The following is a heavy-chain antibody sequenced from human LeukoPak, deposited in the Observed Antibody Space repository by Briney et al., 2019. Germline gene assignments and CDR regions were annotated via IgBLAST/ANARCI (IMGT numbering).Heavy chain of an antibody. J-gene: IGHJ5*01. V-gene: IGHV3-23*01. CDR3: ARGTLEHCSGASCYPLDS. CDR1: GFTFSNYA. CDR2: VTGSGGAT. Sequence: PGRSLRLSCAASGFTFSNYAMSWVRQTPGKGLECGSVVTGSGGATYYTGSVNGRFTISRDTSKNTLYLQMNSLRAEDTAVYYCARGTLEHCSGASCYPLDSWGQGTLVTVSS. D-gene: IGHD2-15*01.